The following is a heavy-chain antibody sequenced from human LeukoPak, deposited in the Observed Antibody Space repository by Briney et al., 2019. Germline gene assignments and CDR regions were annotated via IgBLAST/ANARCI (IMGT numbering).Heavy chain of an antibody. CDR1: GGSLNDYL. CDR3: AREPNYSGSYLPDY. J-gene: IGHJ4*02. D-gene: IGHD1-26*01. V-gene: IGHV4-34*01. CDR2: VGHSGIT. Sequence: SETLTLACAVYGGSLNDYLWSWIRQPHGQGLEWIWEVGHSGITNYNPSLKSRVTISFDTSKNQFSLKLTSVTAADTAVYYCAREPNYSGSYLPDYWGQGTLVTVSS.